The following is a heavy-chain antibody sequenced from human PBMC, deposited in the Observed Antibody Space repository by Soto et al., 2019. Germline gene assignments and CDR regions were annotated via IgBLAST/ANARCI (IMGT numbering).Heavy chain of an antibody. CDR2: IYYSGST. J-gene: IGHJ4*02. V-gene: IGHV4-30-4*01. CDR1: GGSISSGDYY. Sequence: SETLSLTCTVSGGSISSGDYYWSWIRQPPGKGLEWIGYIYYSGSTYYNPSLKSRVTISVDTSKNQFSLKLSSVTAADTAVYYCASRTITFGGVIVGFDYWGQGTLVTVSS. D-gene: IGHD3-16*02. CDR3: ASRTITFGGVIVGFDY.